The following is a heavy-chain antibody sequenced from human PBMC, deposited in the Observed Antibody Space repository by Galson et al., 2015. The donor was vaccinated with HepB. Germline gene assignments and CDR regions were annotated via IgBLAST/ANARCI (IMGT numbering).Heavy chain of an antibody. J-gene: IGHJ6*02. Sequence: SLRLSCAASGFTFSSYGMHWVRQAPGKGLEWVAVISYDGSNKYYADSVKGRFTISRDNSKNTLYLQMNSLRAEDTAVYYCAKDLRGGSSRYGMDVWGQGTTVTVSS. V-gene: IGHV3-30*18. CDR2: ISYDGSNK. CDR3: AKDLRGGSSRYGMDV. CDR1: GFTFSSYG. D-gene: IGHD2-15*01.